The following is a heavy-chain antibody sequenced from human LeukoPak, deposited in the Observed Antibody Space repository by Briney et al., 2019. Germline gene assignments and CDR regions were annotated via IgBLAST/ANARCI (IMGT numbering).Heavy chain of an antibody. J-gene: IGHJ6*03. D-gene: IGHD5-12*01. CDR2: IYYSGST. V-gene: IGHV4-39*07. CDR1: GGSISSSSYY. CDR3: ARERGYSGYDWFNYYYYMDV. Sequence: SETLSLTCTVSGGSISSSSYYWGWIRQPPGKGLEWIGSIYYSGSTYYNPSLKSRVTISVDTSKNQFSLKLSSVTAADTAVYYCARERGYSGYDWFNYYYYMDVWGKGTTVTVSS.